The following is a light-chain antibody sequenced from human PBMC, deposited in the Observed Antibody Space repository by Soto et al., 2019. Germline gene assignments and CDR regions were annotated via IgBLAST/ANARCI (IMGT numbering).Light chain of an antibody. CDR3: QQYNNWPPYT. J-gene: IGKJ2*01. CDR2: GAS. V-gene: IGKV3-15*01. Sequence: EIVMTQSPATLSVSPGERANLSCRASQSVNNYLAWYQQKPDQAPRLLIYGASTRATGIPARFSGSGSGTEFTLTISSLQSEDFAVYYCQQYNNWPPYTFGQGTKVEIK. CDR1: QSVNNY.